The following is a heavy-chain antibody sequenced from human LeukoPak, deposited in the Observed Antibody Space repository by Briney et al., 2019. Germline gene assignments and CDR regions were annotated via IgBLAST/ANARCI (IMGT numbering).Heavy chain of an antibody. Sequence: ASVKVSCKASGYTFTGYHIHWVRQAPGQGLEWMGWINPNNGDTKYAQNFQGRVTLTRDTSISTAYMDLSGLRSDDTAVYFCARSSEQRLAQNWGQGALVTVSS. V-gene: IGHV1-2*02. D-gene: IGHD6-19*01. CDR2: INPNNGDT. CDR1: GYTFTGYH. CDR3: ARSSEQRLAQN. J-gene: IGHJ4*02.